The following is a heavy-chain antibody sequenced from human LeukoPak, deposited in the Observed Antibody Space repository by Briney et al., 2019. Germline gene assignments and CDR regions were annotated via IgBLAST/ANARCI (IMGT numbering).Heavy chain of an antibody. D-gene: IGHD4-17*01. CDR3: ARDRLYGEYDDY. J-gene: IGHJ4*02. V-gene: IGHV3-7*01. Sequence: PGGSLRLSCAASGLIFTNYWLSWVRQAPGKGLEWVANIKQDGSAKYYVDSVKGRFTISRDNVRNSLSLQMNSLRVEDTAVYYCARDRLYGEYDDYWGQGTLVTVSS. CDR1: GLIFTNYW. CDR2: IKQDGSAK.